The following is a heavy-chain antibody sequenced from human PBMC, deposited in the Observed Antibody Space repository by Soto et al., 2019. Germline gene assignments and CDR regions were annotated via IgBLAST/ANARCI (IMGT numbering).Heavy chain of an antibody. CDR2: IYYSGST. D-gene: IGHD3-3*01. CDR1: GGSISSSSYY. CDR3: ARLRLGPENFWSGYSSYYYYMDV. Sequence: QLQLQESGPGLVKPSETLSLTCTVSGGSISSSSYYWGWIRQPPGKGLEWIGSIYYSGSTYYNPSLNSRVTISVDTSKNQFSLKLSSGTAADTAVYYCARLRLGPENFWSGYSSYYYYMDVWGKGTTVTVSS. V-gene: IGHV4-39*01. J-gene: IGHJ6*03.